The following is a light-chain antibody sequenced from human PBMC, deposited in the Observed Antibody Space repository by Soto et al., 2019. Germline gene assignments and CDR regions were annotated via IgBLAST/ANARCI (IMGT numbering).Light chain of an antibody. CDR3: QQYNRWPRA. J-gene: IGKJ1*01. CDR2: DAS. V-gene: IGKV3D-15*01. Sequence: EIVITQFPSTLSLSPGETATLSCRASQSVLTYLGWYQQKPGQAPRLLISDASTRASGIPARFSGSGSGTDFTLTISSLQSEDFAVYYCQQYNRWPRAFGQGTKVDIK. CDR1: QSVLTY.